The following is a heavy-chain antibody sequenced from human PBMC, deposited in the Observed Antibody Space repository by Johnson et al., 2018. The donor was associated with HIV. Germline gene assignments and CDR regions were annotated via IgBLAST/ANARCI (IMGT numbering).Heavy chain of an antibody. V-gene: IGHV3-30-3*01. CDR1: GFSFSSYA. CDR3: ARVRRQLVRLSAFDI. Sequence: QVQLVESGGGVVQPGRSLGLSCAASGFSFSSYAMHWVRQAPGKGLEWVASLSYDGSNKYYADSVKGRFTISRDNAKNSLHLQMNSLRAEDTAVYFCARVRRQLVRLSAFDIWGQGTLVTVSS. D-gene: IGHD6-6*01. CDR2: LSYDGSNK. J-gene: IGHJ3*02.